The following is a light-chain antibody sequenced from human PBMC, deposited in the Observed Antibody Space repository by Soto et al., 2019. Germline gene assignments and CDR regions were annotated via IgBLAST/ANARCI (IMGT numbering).Light chain of an antibody. CDR1: QSVSSN. V-gene: IGKV3-15*01. CDR2: GAS. Sequence: EIVMMRARATMSVSPGERATLSYRASQSVSSNLAWYQQKPGQAPRLLIYGASTRATGIPARFSGSGSGTEFTLTISSLQSEDFAVYYCQQYYNWPITSGQGTRLEIK. CDR3: QQYYNWPIT. J-gene: IGKJ5*01.